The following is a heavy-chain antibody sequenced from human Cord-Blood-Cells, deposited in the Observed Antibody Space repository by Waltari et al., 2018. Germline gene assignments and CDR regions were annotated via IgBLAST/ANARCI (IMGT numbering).Heavy chain of an antibody. V-gene: IGHV1-69*01. Sequence: QVQLVQSGAEVKKPGSSVKVSCKASGGTFSSDAISWVRQAPGQGLEWMGGIIPIFGTANYAQKFQGRVTITADESTSTAYMELSSLRSEDTAVYYCARRCSGGSCYSDYYYGMDVWGQGTTVTVSS. CDR3: ARRCSGGSCYSDYYYGMDV. CDR1: GGTFSSDA. J-gene: IGHJ6*02. CDR2: IIPIFGTA. D-gene: IGHD2-15*01.